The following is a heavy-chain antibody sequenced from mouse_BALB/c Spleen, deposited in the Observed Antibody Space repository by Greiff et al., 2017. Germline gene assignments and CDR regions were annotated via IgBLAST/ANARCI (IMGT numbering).Heavy chain of an antibody. CDR1: GFSLTSYG. D-gene: IGHD2-1*01. CDR3: ARDLNGNYLYAMDY. Sequence: VQRVESGPGLVAPSQSLSITCTVSGFSLTSYGVHWVRQPPGKGLEWLGVIWAGGSTNYNSALMSRLSISKDNSKSQVFLKMNSLQTDDTAMYYCARDLNGNYLYAMDYWGQGTSVTVSS. J-gene: IGHJ4*01. V-gene: IGHV2-9*02. CDR2: IWAGGST.